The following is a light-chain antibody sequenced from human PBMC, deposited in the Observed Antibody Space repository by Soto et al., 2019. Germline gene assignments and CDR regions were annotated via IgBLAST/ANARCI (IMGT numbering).Light chain of an antibody. J-gene: IGLJ2*01. V-gene: IGLV2-8*01. CDR1: HSDFGGYNY. CDR3: RSYAGSNNVV. Sequence: QSALTQLPSASGSPGQSVTISCTGAHSDFGGYNYVSWYQQHPGKAPKLMIFEVNKRPSGVPDRFSGSKFGNTASLTVSGLKAEEEADYYCRSYAGSNNVVFGGGTKLPVL. CDR2: EVN.